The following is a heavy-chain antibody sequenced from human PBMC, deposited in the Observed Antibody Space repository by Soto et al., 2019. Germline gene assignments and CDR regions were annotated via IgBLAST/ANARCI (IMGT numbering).Heavy chain of an antibody. CDR3: TTALGDDYYYYYSMDV. D-gene: IGHD3-16*01. CDR2: IKTKTDGGSA. CDR1: GFTFNNAW. Sequence: EVQLVESGGGLVKPGGSLRLSCAASGFTFNNAWMTWVRQAPGKGLEWVGRIKTKTDGGSADYAAPVKGRFTISRDDSQTTLYLQMNFLKIEDAAVYYCTTALGDDYYYYYSMDVWGKGTTVTVSS. J-gene: IGHJ6*03. V-gene: IGHV3-15*01.